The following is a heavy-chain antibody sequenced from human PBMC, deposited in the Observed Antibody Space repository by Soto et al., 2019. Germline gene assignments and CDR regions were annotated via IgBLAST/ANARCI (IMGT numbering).Heavy chain of an antibody. Sequence: PGGSLRLSCAASGFTFSSYAMSWVRQAPGKGLEWVSSMSRSSRYIYYADSVKGRFTISRDNARNSVYLQMNSLRAEDTALYYCARDGGVAATLANYFDYWGQGTLVTVSS. CDR1: GFTFSSYA. CDR2: MSRSSRYI. J-gene: IGHJ4*02. CDR3: ARDGGVAATLANYFDY. V-gene: IGHV3-21*01. D-gene: IGHD2-15*01.